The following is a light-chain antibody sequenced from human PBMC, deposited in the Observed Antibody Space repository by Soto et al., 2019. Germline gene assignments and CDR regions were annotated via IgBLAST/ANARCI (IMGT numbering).Light chain of an antibody. CDR1: QSISNY. V-gene: IGKV1-39*01. CDR3: QQSYRTPRT. CDR2: AAS. Sequence: DIQMTQSPSSLSASVGDRVTITCRASQSISNYLNWYQQKPGRAPELLLYAASSLQSGVPSRFSGSGSGTDFTLTISSLQPEDFATYHCQQSYRTPRTFGQGTKVEIK. J-gene: IGKJ1*01.